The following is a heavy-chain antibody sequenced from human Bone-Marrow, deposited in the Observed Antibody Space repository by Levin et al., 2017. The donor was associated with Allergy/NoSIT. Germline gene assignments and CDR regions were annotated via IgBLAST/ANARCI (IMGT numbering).Heavy chain of an antibody. J-gene: IGHJ5*02. CDR2: INPNSGGT. CDR1: GCTFTDYY. Sequence: PGASVKVSCKASGCTFTDYYMHWVRQAPGQGLEWMGWINPNSGGTNYAQKFQGRVTMTRDTSIDTAYMELSRLTSDDTAIYYCARLIIVGVLRGVWGAWGQGTLVTVSS. D-gene: IGHD3-10*01. V-gene: IGHV1-2*02. CDR3: ARLIIVGVLRGVWGA.